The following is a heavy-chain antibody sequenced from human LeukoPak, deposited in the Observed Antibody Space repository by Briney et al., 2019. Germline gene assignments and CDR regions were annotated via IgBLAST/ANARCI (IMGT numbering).Heavy chain of an antibody. CDR2: ISYDGSNK. Sequence: GGSLRLSCAASGFTFSSYAMHWVRQAPGKGLEWVAVISYDGSNKYYADSVKGRFTISRDNSKNTLYLQMNSLRAEDTAVYYCARVRGGGGSFDIWGLGTMVTVCS. CDR1: GFTFSSYA. D-gene: IGHD3-16*01. CDR3: ARVRGGGGSFDI. V-gene: IGHV3-30-3*01. J-gene: IGHJ3*02.